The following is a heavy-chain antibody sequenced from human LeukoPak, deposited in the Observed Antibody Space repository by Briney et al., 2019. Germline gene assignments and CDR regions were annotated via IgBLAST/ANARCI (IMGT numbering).Heavy chain of an antibody. Sequence: ASVKVSCKASGYTFTNYYIHWVRQAPGQGLECTGIINPSGGSTSYAQKFQGRVTMTRDMSTSTVYMELSSLRSEDTAVYYCARDKGEESAMDHWGQGTLVTVSS. CDR3: ARDKGEESAMDH. CDR2: INPSGGST. V-gene: IGHV1-46*01. J-gene: IGHJ4*02. CDR1: GYTFTNYY. D-gene: IGHD2-2*01.